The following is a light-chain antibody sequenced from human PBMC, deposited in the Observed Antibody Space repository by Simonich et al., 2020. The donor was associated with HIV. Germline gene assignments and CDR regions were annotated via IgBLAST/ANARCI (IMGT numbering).Light chain of an antibody. V-gene: IGKV3-20*01. CDR1: QSVTSTF. J-gene: IGKJ5*01. CDR3: QQYNNWPPIT. CDR2: GAS. Sequence: EIVLTQSPGTLSLSPGERATLSCRASQSVTSTFLAWYQQKPGQAPRLLIDGASSRATGIPDRFSGSGSGTDFTLTISSLEPEDFAVYYCQQYNNWPPITFGQGTRLEIK.